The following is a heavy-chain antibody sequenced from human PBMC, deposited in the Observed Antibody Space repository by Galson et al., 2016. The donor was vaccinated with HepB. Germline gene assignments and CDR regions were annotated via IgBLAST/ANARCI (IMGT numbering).Heavy chain of an antibody. D-gene: IGHD2-21*02. CDR1: GFTFSSFG. J-gene: IGHJ4*02. Sequence: SLRLSCAASGFTFSSFGMHWVRQTPGKGLEWVAVIWSDGSKKYYADSVKGRFTISRDNSKNTVYLQMNNLRVEDTAVYYCARDGDHPIVVVTGISYYFDSWGQGTPVTVSS. CDR3: ARDGDHPIVVVTGISYYFDS. CDR2: IWSDGSKK. V-gene: IGHV3-33*01.